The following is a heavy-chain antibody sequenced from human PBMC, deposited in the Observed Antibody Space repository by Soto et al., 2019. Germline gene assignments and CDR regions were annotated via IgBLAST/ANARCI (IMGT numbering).Heavy chain of an antibody. D-gene: IGHD2-21*02. CDR1: GYTFSGYY. CDR3: ARHCGGDCYGAFDI. CDR2: INPSGGST. V-gene: IGHV1-46*01. Sequence: ASVKVSCKASGYTFSGYYIHWVRQAPGQGLEWMGIINPSGGSTSYAQKFQGRVTMTRDTSTSTVYMELSSLRSEDTAVYYCARHCGGDCYGAFDIWGQGTMVTVSS. J-gene: IGHJ3*02.